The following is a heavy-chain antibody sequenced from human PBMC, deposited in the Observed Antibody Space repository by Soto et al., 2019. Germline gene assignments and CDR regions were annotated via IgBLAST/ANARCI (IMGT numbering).Heavy chain of an antibody. CDR2: MSYDGSNE. V-gene: IGHV3-30*18. CDR1: GFTFSTYG. J-gene: IGHJ6*02. CDR3: AKKVGGTYDEVMDV. D-gene: IGHD1-26*01. Sequence: QVQLVESGGGVVQPGRSLRLSCAASGFTFSTYGMHWVRQAPGKGLEWVAVMSYDGSNEYYADSVKGRFTISRDNSKNTLYLQMNSLRAEDTAVYYCAKKVGGTYDEVMDVWGQGTTLTVSS.